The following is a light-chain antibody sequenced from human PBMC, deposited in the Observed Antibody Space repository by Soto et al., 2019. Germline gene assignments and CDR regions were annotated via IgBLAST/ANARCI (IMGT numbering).Light chain of an antibody. V-gene: IGKV3-15*01. CDR1: QSVSSN. CDR3: QQYNNWPLT. CDR2: GAS. Sequence: EIVMTQSPATLSVSPGERATLTCRASQSVSSNLAWYQQKPGQAPRLLIYGASTRATGIPARFSGSGSGTEFTLTISSLQSEDVALYYCQQYNNWPLTFGGGTKVEIK. J-gene: IGKJ4*01.